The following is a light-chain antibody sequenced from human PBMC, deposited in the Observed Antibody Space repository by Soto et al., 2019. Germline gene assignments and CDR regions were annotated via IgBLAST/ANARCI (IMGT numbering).Light chain of an antibody. CDR2: KTS. CDR1: QTISSW. Sequence: DIQMTQSPSTLSGSVGDRVTITCRASQTISSWLAWYQQKPGKAPKLLIYKTSTLKSGVPSRFSGSGSVTEFTLTISSLQPDDFATYYCQHYNSYSEPFGQGTKVELK. V-gene: IGKV1-5*03. J-gene: IGKJ1*01. CDR3: QHYNSYSEP.